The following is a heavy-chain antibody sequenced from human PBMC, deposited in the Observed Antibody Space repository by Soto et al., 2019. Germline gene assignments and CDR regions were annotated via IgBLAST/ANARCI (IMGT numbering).Heavy chain of an antibody. D-gene: IGHD1-7*01. J-gene: IGHJ5*02. CDR1: GFTFSNYW. V-gene: IGHV3-74*01. CDR2: INSDGGST. Sequence: EVQLVESGGGLVQPGGSLRLSCAASGFTFSNYWMHWVRQAPGKGLVWVSRINSDGGSTSYGGSVKGRFTNSRDNAKKPLYLQMNGVRAEDTAVYYCARGVIDGANYLNWFDPWGQGTLVTFSS. CDR3: ARGVIDGANYLNWFDP.